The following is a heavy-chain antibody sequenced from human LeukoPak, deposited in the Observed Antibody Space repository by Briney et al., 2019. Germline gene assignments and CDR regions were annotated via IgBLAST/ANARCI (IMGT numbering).Heavy chain of an antibody. CDR2: IYYSGST. CDR3: ARGAGSSWYYSLSNTDAFDI. V-gene: IGHV4-59*12. Sequence: SETLSLTCTVSGGSISSYYWSWIRQPPGKGLEWIGYIYYSGSTNYNPSLKSRVTISVDTSKNQFSLKLSSVTAADTAVYYCARGAGSSWYYSLSNTDAFDIWGQGTMVAVSS. D-gene: IGHD6-13*01. CDR1: GGSISSYY. J-gene: IGHJ3*02.